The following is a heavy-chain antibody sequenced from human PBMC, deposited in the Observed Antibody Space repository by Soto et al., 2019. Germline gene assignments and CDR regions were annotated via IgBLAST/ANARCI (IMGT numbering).Heavy chain of an antibody. D-gene: IGHD3-10*01. CDR2: LYSGGST. Sequence: PGGSLRLSCAASGFTLSTYDMHWVRQATGKGLEWVSALYSGGSTYYADSVKGRFTISRDNSKNTLYLQMNSLRAEDTAVYYCARDRVSGSGSPTYYFDYWGQGTLVTVSS. CDR1: GFTLSTYD. J-gene: IGHJ4*02. V-gene: IGHV3-66*01. CDR3: ARDRVSGSGSPTYYFDY.